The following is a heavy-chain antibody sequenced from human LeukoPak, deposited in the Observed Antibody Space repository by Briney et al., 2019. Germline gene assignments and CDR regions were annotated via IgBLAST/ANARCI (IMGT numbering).Heavy chain of an antibody. CDR1: GYTFTSYA. D-gene: IGHD3-22*01. V-gene: IGHV7-4-1*02. CDR3: SIFSNDSPYYFDY. Sequence: ASVKVSCQASGYTFTSYAMNWLRQAAGQGREGVGWINTNTGNPTYAQRFTGRFVFSLDTSVSTAYLEISSLRPEDTAGDYCSIFSNDSPYYFDYWGQGTLVTVSS. CDR2: INTNTGNP. J-gene: IGHJ4*02.